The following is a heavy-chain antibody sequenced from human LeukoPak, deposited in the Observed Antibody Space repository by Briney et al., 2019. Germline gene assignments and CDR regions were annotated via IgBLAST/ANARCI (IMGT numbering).Heavy chain of an antibody. J-gene: IGHJ4*02. Sequence: PGGSLRLSCAASGFTFSAYSMNWVRQAPGKGPEWLSYISTSSITMYYADSVKGRFTISRDNAKQSLYLDMSGLRVEDTAVYYCARDSYGDYTGGFDFWGQGTPVTVSS. V-gene: IGHV3-48*01. CDR1: GFTFSAYS. CDR3: ARDSYGDYTGGFDF. D-gene: IGHD4-17*01. CDR2: ISTSSITM.